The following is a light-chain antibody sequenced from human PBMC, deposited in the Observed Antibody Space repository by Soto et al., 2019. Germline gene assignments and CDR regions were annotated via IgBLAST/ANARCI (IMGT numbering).Light chain of an antibody. Sequence: VLTHQSFESGTPGQRVTISCSGSSSNIGSNSVYWYQQLPGTAPKLLIYRNDQRPSGVPDRFSGSKSGTSASLAISGLRSEDGADYYCAAWDDSLSGYVVGTGTKVT. CDR3: AAWDDSLSGYV. CDR2: RND. CDR1: SSNIGSNS. J-gene: IGLJ1*01. V-gene: IGLV1-47*01.